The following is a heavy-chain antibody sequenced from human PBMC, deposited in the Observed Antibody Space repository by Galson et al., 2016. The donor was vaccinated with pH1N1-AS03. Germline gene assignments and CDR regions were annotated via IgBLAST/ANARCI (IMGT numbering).Heavy chain of an antibody. Sequence: SLRLSCATSGFTFNSYAMGWVRQAPGKGLEWVSTFSNSGPTTFYADSVQGRFTISTDNSKNILYLQMNSLRVDDSAIYYCAKARTDGYSRGLYDSWGQGTLVTVSS. CDR3: AKARTDGYSRGLYDS. V-gene: IGHV3-23*01. CDR2: FSNSGPTT. D-gene: IGHD5-24*01. J-gene: IGHJ4*02. CDR1: GFTFNSYA.